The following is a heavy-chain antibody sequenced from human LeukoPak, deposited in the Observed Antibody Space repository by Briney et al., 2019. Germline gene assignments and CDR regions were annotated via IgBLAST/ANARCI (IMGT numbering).Heavy chain of an antibody. D-gene: IGHD5-24*01. CDR1: GGSFSGYY. CDR3: ARGVQRWLPPYWYFDL. CDR2: INHSGST. V-gene: IGHV4-34*01. J-gene: IGHJ2*01. Sequence: SETLSLTCAVYGGSFSGYYWSWIRQPPGKGLEWIGEINHSGSTNYNPSLKSRVTISVDTSKNQFSLKLSSVTAADTAVYYCARGVQRWLPPYWYFDLCGRGTLVTVSS.